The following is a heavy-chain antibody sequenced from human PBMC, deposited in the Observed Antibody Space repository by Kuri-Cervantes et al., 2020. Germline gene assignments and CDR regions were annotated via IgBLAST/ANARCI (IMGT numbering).Heavy chain of an antibody. CDR1: GFTFSTYG. CDR2: IWYDGSKK. J-gene: IGHJ4*02. V-gene: IGHV3-33*08. Sequence: GESLKISCAASGFTFSTYGMHWVRQAPGKGLEWVAVIWYDGSKKYYVDSVKGRFTISRDSSKSTLYLQMNSLRAEDTAVYYCARSGYCGGGSCYVYFDYWGQGTLVTVSS. D-gene: IGHD2-15*01. CDR3: ARSGYCGGGSCYVYFDY.